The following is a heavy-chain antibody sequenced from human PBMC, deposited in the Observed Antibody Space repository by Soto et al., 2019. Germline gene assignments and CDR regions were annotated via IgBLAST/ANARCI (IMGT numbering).Heavy chain of an antibody. CDR1: GGSFNRHT. D-gene: IGHD3-22*01. V-gene: IGHV1-69*01. Sequence: QVQLVQSGAEVTKPGSSVRVSCKASGGSFNRHTISCVRQAPGQGLEWMGGIIPIFGTANHAQKFQGRVTIIADESTSTVDLELSSLRSDDTAIYYCARGWGYDSTDYYYAYWGQGTLVIVSS. CDR3: ARGWGYDSTDYYYAY. CDR2: IIPIFGTA. J-gene: IGHJ4*02.